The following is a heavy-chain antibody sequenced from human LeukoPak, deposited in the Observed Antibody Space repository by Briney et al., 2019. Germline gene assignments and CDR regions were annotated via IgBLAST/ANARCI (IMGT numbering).Heavy chain of an antibody. CDR2: ISGDGGST. CDR3: AKATNYYDSSGYTDY. D-gene: IGHD3-22*01. V-gene: IGHV3-43*02. CDR1: GFTFDDYA. Sequence: PGGSLRLSCAASGFTFDDYAMHWVRQAPGKGLECVSLISGDGGSTYYADSVKGRFTISRDNSKNSLYLQMNSLRTEDTALYYCAKATNYYDSSGYTDYWGQGTLVTVSS. J-gene: IGHJ4*02.